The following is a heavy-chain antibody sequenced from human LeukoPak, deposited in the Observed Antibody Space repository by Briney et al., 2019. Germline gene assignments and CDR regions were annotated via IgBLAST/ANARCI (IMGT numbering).Heavy chain of an antibody. CDR2: IYHSGST. Sequence: SETLSLTCTVSGYSISSGYYWGWIRQPPGKGLEWIGSIYHSGSTYYNPSLKSRVTISVDTSKNQFSLKLSSVTAADTAVYYCARVPYSSSSHFDYWGQGTLVTVSS. CDR3: ARVPYSSSSHFDY. J-gene: IGHJ4*02. V-gene: IGHV4-38-2*02. D-gene: IGHD6-6*01. CDR1: GYSISSGYY.